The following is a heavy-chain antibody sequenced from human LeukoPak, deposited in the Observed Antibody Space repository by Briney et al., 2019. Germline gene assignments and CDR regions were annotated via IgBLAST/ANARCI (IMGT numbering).Heavy chain of an antibody. CDR1: GYSFSSYW. J-gene: IGHJ4*02. CDR3: ARRDYGGKHFDY. Sequence: GESLKISCKGSGYSFSSYWIAWVRQMPGKGLEWMGIIYPGDSDTTYSPSFQGQVTISADKSINTAYLHWSSLKASDTAMYYCARRDYGGKHFDYWGQGTLVTVSS. V-gene: IGHV5-51*01. D-gene: IGHD4-23*01. CDR2: IYPGDSDT.